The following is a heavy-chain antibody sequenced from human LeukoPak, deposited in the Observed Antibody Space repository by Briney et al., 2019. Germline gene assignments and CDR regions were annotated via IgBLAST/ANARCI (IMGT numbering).Heavy chain of an antibody. D-gene: IGHD5-12*01. J-gene: IGHJ4*02. CDR1: GFTFSSYS. V-gene: IGHV3-21*01. CDR3: ANFQWLRYFAF. Sequence: GGSLRLSCAASGFTFSSYSMNWVRQAPGKGLEWVSFISGSSSYIYYGDSVKGRFTISRDNAKNSLYLQMKSLRAEDTAVYYCANFQWLRYFAFWGQGTLVTVSS. CDR2: ISGSSSYI.